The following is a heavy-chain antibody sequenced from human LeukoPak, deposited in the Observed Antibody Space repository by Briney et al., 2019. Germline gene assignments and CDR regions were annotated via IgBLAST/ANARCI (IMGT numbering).Heavy chain of an antibody. CDR3: VRLRRNSDTSGFYYYYDY. CDR1: GYTFSSYS. J-gene: IGHJ4*02. CDR2: ISVRSNYI. D-gene: IGHD3-22*01. V-gene: IGHV3-21*01. Sequence: GGSLRLSCAASGYTFSSYSINWVRQAPGKGLAWVASISVRSNYIYYADSVRGRFSISRDEARDSLYLQMNSLRAEDTAVYYCVRLRRNSDTSGFYYYYDYWGQGTLVTVSS.